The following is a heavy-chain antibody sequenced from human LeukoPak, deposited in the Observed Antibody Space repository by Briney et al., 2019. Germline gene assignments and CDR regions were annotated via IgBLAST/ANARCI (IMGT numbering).Heavy chain of an antibody. Sequence: PGGSLRLSCAASGFTFSSYSMNWVRQAPGKGLEWVSSISSSSSYIYYADSVKGRFTISRDNSKNTLYLQMNSLRAEDTAVYYCAKAADYYYDSSGYYPEALYYFDYWGQGTLVTVSS. D-gene: IGHD3-22*01. CDR2: ISSSSSYI. V-gene: IGHV3-21*04. CDR3: AKAADYYYDSSGYYPEALYYFDY. CDR1: GFTFSSYS. J-gene: IGHJ4*02.